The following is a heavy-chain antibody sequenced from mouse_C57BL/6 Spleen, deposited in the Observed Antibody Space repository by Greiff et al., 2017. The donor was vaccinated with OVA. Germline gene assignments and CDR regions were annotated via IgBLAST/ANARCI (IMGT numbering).Heavy chain of an antibody. Sequence: QFQLQQSGPELVKPGASVKISCKASGYAFSSSWMNWVKQRPGKGLEWIGRIYPGDGDTNYNGKFKGKATLTADKSSSTAYMQLSSLTSEDSAVYFCARGEDSSDYWGQGTLVTVSA. V-gene: IGHV1-82*01. D-gene: IGHD3-2*02. J-gene: IGHJ3*01. CDR1: GYAFSSSW. CDR3: ARGEDSSDY. CDR2: IYPGDGDT.